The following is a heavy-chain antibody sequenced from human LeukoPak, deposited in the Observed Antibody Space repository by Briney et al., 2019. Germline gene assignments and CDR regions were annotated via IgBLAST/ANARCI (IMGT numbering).Heavy chain of an antibody. V-gene: IGHV3-49*04. J-gene: IGHJ4*02. Sequence: PGGSLRLSCTASGFTFGDYAMSWVRQAPGKGLEWVGFIRSKAYGGTTEYAASVKGRFTISRDDSKSIAYLQMNSLKTEDTAVYYCTTYSSGWYFDYWGQGTLVTVSS. CDR1: GFTFGDYA. CDR3: TTYSSGWYFDY. D-gene: IGHD6-19*01. CDR2: IRSKAYGGTT.